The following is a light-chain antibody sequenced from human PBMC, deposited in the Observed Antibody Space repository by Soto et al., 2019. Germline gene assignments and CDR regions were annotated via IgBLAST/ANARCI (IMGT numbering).Light chain of an antibody. CDR2: KAS. CDR3: HQYSSSRRT. V-gene: IGKV1-5*03. CDR1: QSISTY. Sequence: DIQMTQSPSTLSASVGDRVTITCLASQSISTYLAWYQQKPGKAPKLLIYKASSLESGVPSRFSGSGSGTDFTLTISRLEPEDFAVYYCHQYSSSRRTFGQGTKVDI. J-gene: IGKJ1*01.